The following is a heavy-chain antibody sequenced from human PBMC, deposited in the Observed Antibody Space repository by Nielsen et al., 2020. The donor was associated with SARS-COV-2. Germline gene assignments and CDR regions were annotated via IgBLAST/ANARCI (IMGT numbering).Heavy chain of an antibody. V-gene: IGHV3-23*01. CDR2: INGNGAPT. CDR1: GFTFSGYA. J-gene: IGHJ6*02. Sequence: GESLKISCTASGFTFSGYAMSWVRQAPGKGLEWVSLINGNGAPTYYADSVKGRCTISRDNSKNTLYLQMNSLRVEDTAVYYCVKWVQLDLGYYYHGMDVWGQGTTVTVSS. D-gene: IGHD6-6*01. CDR3: VKWVQLDLGYYYHGMDV.